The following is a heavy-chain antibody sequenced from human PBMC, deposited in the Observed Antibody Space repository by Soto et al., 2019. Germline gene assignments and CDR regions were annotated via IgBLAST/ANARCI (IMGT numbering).Heavy chain of an antibody. J-gene: IGHJ5*02. CDR3: ARTGRVAGWFDP. Sequence: QVTLKESGPVLVKPTETLTLTCTVSGFSLSNARMGVSWIRQPPGKALEWLAHIFSNDEKSYSTSLKSRLTISKDTSKSQVVLTMTNMDPVDTATYYCARTGRVAGWFDPWGQGTLVTVPS. V-gene: IGHV2-26*01. CDR2: IFSNDEK. CDR1: GFSLSNARMG. D-gene: IGHD1-1*01.